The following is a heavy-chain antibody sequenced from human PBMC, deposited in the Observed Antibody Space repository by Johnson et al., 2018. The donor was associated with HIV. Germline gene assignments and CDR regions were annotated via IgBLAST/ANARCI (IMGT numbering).Heavy chain of an antibody. D-gene: IGHD2-15*01. CDR2: ISSSGSTI. V-gene: IGHV3-11*04. Sequence: QVQLVESGGGLVKPGGSLRLSCVASGFTFSDYYMTWVRQAPGKGLEWVSYISSSGSTIYSAESVKGRFTISRDNAKNSLYLQMNSLRAEDTAVYYCARSKDCSGGSCPDAFDIWGQGTMVTVSS. CDR1: GFTFSDYY. CDR3: ARSKDCSGGSCPDAFDI. J-gene: IGHJ3*02.